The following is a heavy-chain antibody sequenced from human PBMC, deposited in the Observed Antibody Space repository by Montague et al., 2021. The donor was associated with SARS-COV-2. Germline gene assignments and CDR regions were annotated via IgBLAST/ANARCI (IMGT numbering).Heavy chain of an antibody. CDR1: GGSISSYY. CDR2: IHYSGRT. Sequence: SETLSLTCTVSGGSISSYYWSWIRQPPGKGLEWIAYIHYSGRTNFNPSLRSRVTMSVDTSKSQFSLELTSVTAADTAVYYCARDRRGMAMAGRAYYYYYMDVWGKGTTVTVSS. J-gene: IGHJ6*03. V-gene: IGHV4-59*12. D-gene: IGHD6-19*01. CDR3: ARDRRGMAMAGRAYYYYYMDV.